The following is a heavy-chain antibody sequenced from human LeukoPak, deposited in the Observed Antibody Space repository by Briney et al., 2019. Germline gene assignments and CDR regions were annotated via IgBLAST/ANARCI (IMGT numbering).Heavy chain of an antibody. V-gene: IGHV3-30*02. J-gene: IGHJ6*03. CDR3: AKAETIILTGYYMDV. CDR2: IRYDGSNK. D-gene: IGHD3-9*01. CDR1: GFTFSSYG. Sequence: TGGSLRLSCAASGFTFSSYGMHWVRQAPGKGLEWVAFIRYDGSNKYYADSVKGRFTISRDNSKNTLYLQMNSLRAEDTAVYYCAKAETIILTGYYMDVWGKGTTVTISS.